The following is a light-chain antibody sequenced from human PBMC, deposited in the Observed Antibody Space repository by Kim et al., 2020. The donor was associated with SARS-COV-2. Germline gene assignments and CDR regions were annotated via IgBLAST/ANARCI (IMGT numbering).Light chain of an antibody. Sequence: GRSLTNSVTEATGDGGGNHYATWYQQHPGKAPELVIYGVSNRPSGVSDRFSGSKSGNTASLTISGVQAEDEADYYCSSCTSSSTVVFGGGTQLTVL. CDR2: GVS. CDR3: SSCTSSSTVV. J-gene: IGLJ2*01. CDR1: TGDGGGNHY. V-gene: IGLV2-14*03.